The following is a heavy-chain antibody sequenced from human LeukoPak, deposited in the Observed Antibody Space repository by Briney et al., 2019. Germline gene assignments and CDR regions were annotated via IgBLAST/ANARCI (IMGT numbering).Heavy chain of an antibody. CDR3: ARDGDYGTGSYYRGCIDS. J-gene: IGHJ4*02. CDR1: GYSFTAFY. D-gene: IGHD3-10*01. Sequence: ASVKVSCKTSGYSFTAFYIHWVRQAPGQGLEWMGWIHPRRGDTNYAQKFQGRVTMTRDTSISTAYLDLSSLRSDDTAMYYSARDGDYGTGSYYRGCIDSWGQGTPVTVSP. V-gene: IGHV1-2*02. CDR2: IHPRRGDT.